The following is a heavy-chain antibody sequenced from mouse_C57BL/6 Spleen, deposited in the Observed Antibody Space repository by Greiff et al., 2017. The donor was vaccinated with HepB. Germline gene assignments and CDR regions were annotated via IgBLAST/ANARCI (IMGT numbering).Heavy chain of an antibody. CDR3: ARWGDYDPWFAY. J-gene: IGHJ3*01. V-gene: IGHV1-82*01. CDR1: GYAFSSSW. CDR2: IYPGDGDT. Sequence: VQVVESGPELVKPGASVKISCKASGYAFSSSWMNWVKQRPGKGLEWIGRIYPGDGDTNYNGKFKGKATLTADKSSSTAYMQLSSLTSEDSAVYFCARWGDYDPWFAYWGQGTLVTVSA. D-gene: IGHD2-4*01.